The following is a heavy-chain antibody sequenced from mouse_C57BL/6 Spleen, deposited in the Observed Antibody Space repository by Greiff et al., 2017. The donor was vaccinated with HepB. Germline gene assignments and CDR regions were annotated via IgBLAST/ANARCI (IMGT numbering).Heavy chain of an antibody. Sequence: QVQLKESGPGLVAPSQSLSITCTVSGFSLTSYGVHWVRQPPGKGLEWLVVIWSDGSTTYNSALKSRLSISKDNSKSQVFLKMNSLQTDDTAMYYCARHAYYGSSRNWYFDVWGTGTTVTVSS. CDR1: GFSLTSYG. CDR2: IWSDGST. CDR3: ARHAYYGSSRNWYFDV. J-gene: IGHJ1*03. D-gene: IGHD1-1*01. V-gene: IGHV2-6-1*01.